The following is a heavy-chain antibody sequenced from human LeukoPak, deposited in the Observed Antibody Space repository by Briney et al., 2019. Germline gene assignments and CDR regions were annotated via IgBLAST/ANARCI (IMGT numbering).Heavy chain of an antibody. V-gene: IGHV1-2*04. Sequence: ASVKVSCKASGYTFTGYYMHWVRQAPGQGLEWMGWINPNSGGTNYAQKFQGWVTMTRDTSISTAYMELSRLRSDDTAVYYCARGPYYYGSGSYLYYYYGMDVWGQGTTVTVSS. CDR3: ARGPYYYGSGSYLYYYYGMDV. D-gene: IGHD3-10*01. J-gene: IGHJ6*02. CDR2: INPNSGGT. CDR1: GYTFTGYY.